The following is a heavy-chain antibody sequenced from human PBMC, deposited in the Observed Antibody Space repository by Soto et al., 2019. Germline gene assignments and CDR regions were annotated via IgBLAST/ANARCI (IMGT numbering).Heavy chain of an antibody. J-gene: IGHJ4*02. CDR2: IIPIFGTA. V-gene: IGHV1-69*13. CDR1: GGTFSSYA. Sequence: ASVKVSCKASGGTFSSYAISWVRQAPGQGLEWMGGIIPIFGTANYAQKFQGRVTITADESTSTAYMELSSLRSEDTAVYYCANRKGGVVPAAMIDYWGQGTLVTVSS. CDR3: ANRKGGVVPAAMIDY. D-gene: IGHD2-2*01.